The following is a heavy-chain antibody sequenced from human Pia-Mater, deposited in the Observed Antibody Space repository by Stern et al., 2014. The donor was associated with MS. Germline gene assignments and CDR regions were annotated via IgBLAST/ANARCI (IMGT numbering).Heavy chain of an antibody. D-gene: IGHD3-3*01. CDR2: IYHSGST. J-gene: IGHJ3*02. CDR3: ASSSGGDFWSGLNLADAFDI. CDR1: GGSISSSNW. Sequence: QVQLQESGPGLVKPSGTLSLTCAVSGGSISSSNWWSWVRQPPGKGLEWIGEIYHSGSTNYNPSLKSRVTISVDKSKNQFSRKLSSVTAADTAVYYCASSSGGDFWSGLNLADAFDIWGQGTMVTVSS. V-gene: IGHV4-4*02.